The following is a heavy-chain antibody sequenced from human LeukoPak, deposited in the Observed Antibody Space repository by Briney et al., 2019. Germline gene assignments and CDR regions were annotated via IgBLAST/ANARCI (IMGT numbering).Heavy chain of an antibody. CDR2: IYYSGST. Sequence: PSETLSLTCTVSGFSISGYYWIWIRQTPGKGLEGMGYIYYSGSTNYNPSLKSRVTISVGTTKSQFPQKPSPATAAHTALEYCARHHCGDNDPLKIDRGGQGTLVSVSS. CDR1: GFSISGYY. V-gene: IGHV4-59*08. J-gene: IGHJ4*02. CDR3: ARHHCGDNDPLKIDR. D-gene: IGHD4-17*01.